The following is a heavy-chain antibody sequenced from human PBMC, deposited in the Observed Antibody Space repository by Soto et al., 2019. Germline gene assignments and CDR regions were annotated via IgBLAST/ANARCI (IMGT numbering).Heavy chain of an antibody. V-gene: IGHV3-30-3*01. Sequence: QVQLVESGGGVVQPGRSLRLSCAASGFTFSSYAMHWVRQAPGKGLEWVAVISYDGSNKYYADSVKGRFTISRDNSKNTLYLQMNSLRAEDMAVYYCARDSGYGSSWQHYWGQGTLVTVSS. D-gene: IGHD6-13*01. CDR2: ISYDGSNK. CDR1: GFTFSSYA. CDR3: ARDSGYGSSWQHY. J-gene: IGHJ4*02.